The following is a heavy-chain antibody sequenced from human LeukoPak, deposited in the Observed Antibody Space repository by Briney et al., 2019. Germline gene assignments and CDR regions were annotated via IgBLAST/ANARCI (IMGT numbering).Heavy chain of an antibody. CDR2: MNPNSGDT. Sequence: ASVKVSCKASGYTFTSYDINWVRQATGQGLEWMGWMNPNSGDTGYAQKFQDRVTMTRNTSISTAYMELSSLRSDDTAVYYCARGPPNWGYDYWGPGTLVTVSS. J-gene: IGHJ4*02. CDR1: GYTFTSYD. V-gene: IGHV1-8*01. CDR3: ARGPPNWGYDY. D-gene: IGHD7-27*01.